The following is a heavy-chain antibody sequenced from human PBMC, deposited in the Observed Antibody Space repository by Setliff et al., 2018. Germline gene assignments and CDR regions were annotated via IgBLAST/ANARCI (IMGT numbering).Heavy chain of an antibody. J-gene: IGHJ6*03. CDR3: ARLALTGYDSSGYYYALDYYYYMDV. D-gene: IGHD3-22*01. Sequence: LRLSCVASGFTFSSHGMTWVRLAPGKGLEWISYISTSSSTIYYADSVKGRFTISRYNANHTLYLQMNSLRADDTAVYYCARLALTGYDSSGYYYALDYYYYMDVWGKGTTVTVS. CDR2: ISTSSSTI. CDR1: GFTFSSHG. V-gene: IGHV3-48*01.